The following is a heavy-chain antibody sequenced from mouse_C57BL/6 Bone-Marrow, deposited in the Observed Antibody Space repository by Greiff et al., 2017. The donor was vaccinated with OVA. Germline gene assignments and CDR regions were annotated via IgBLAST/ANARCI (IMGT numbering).Heavy chain of an antibody. CDR2: INYDGSST. Sequence: EVMLVESEGGLVQPGSSMKLSCTASGFTFSDYYMAWVRQVPEKGLEWVANINYDGSSTYYLDSLKSRFIISRDNAKTILYLQMSSLKSDDTATYYCARDPYGSSPYYYAMDYWGQGTSVTVSA. CDR1: GFTFSDYY. D-gene: IGHD1-1*01. CDR3: ARDPYGSSPYYYAMDY. V-gene: IGHV5-16*01. J-gene: IGHJ4*01.